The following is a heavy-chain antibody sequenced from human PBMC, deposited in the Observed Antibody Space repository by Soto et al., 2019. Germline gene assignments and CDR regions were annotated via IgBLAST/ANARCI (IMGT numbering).Heavy chain of an antibody. Sequence: GGSLRLSCAASGFSFSDCYMSWIRQAPGKGLEWVSYISSSDNTIYYADSVKGRFTISRDNAKNSLYLQMNSLRAEDTAMYYCARYSSGTYSHFDYWGQGTLVTVSS. CDR1: GFSFSDCY. CDR3: ARYSSGTYSHFDY. CDR2: ISSSDNTI. J-gene: IGHJ4*02. V-gene: IGHV3-11*01. D-gene: IGHD1-26*01.